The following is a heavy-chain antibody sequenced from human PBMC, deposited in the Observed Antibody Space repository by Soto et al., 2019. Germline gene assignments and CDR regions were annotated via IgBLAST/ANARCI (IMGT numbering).Heavy chain of an antibody. CDR2: IKSKTDGGTT. CDR1: GFTFNNAW. V-gene: IGHV3-15*01. J-gene: IGHJ6*02. Sequence: PGGSLRLSCAASGFTFNNAWMSWVRQAPGKGLEWVGLIKSKTDGGTTDYAAPVKGRVSISRDDSKDTLYLQMNSLKTEDTAVYYCTTVDSTSGVVTKMYHVWGQGATVTVSS. D-gene: IGHD3-3*01. CDR3: TTVDSTSGVVTKMYHV.